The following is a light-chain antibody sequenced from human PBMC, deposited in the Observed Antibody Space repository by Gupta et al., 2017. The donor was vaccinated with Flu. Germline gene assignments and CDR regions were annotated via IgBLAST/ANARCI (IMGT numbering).Light chain of an antibody. J-gene: IGLJ1*01. Sequence: QSALTQPASVSGSPGQSITISCTGTSSDVGGYNYVSWYQQHPGKAPKLMIYEVSNRPSGVSNRFSGSKSGNTASLTISGLQAEDEADYYGSSYTSSSTLSYVFGTGTKVTVL. V-gene: IGLV2-14*01. CDR2: EVS. CDR3: SSYTSSSTLSYV. CDR1: SSDVGGYNY.